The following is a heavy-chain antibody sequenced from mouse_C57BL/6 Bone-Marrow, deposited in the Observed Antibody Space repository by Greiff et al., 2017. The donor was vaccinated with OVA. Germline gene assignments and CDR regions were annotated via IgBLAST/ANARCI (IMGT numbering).Heavy chain of an antibody. CDR3: ARRDNTVVATGYFDV. CDR2: ISNGGGST. J-gene: IGHJ1*03. Sequence: EVQLVESGGGLVQPGGSLKLSCAASGFTFSDYYMYWVRQTPEKRLEWVAYISNGGGSTYYPDTVKGRFTISRDNAKNTLYLHLSRLKSEDTAMYYDARRDNTVVATGYFDVWGTGTTVTVSS. V-gene: IGHV5-12*01. CDR1: GFTFSDYY. D-gene: IGHD1-1*01.